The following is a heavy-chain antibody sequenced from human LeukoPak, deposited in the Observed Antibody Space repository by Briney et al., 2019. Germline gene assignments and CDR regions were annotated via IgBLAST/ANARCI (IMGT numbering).Heavy chain of an antibody. CDR3: ARDGLNTMVRGKIHYNYMDV. D-gene: IGHD3-10*01. V-gene: IGHV3-21*04. Sequence: GGSLRLSCAASGFAFNDYNMNWVRQVPGKGLEWISSITSSSHYIYYGDSVKGRFTISRDNAKNSLFLQMDSLRAEDTAVYYCARDGLNTMVRGKIHYNYMDVWGKGTTVSISS. J-gene: IGHJ6*03. CDR2: ITSSSHYI. CDR1: GFAFNDYN.